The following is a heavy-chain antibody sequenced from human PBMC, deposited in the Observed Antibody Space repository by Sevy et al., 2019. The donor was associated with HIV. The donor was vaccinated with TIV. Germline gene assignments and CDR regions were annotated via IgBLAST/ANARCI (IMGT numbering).Heavy chain of an antibody. CDR3: ARDPGSSWSSFDY. Sequence: RGSLRLSCAASGFIFGSYAMNWVRQAPGKGLEWVAGISYDGSHKYYAYSVKGRFTISRDSSKNTMQLQMHSLRTDDTAVYYCARDPGSSWSSFDYWGQGTLVTVSS. D-gene: IGHD6-13*01. CDR2: ISYDGSHK. V-gene: IGHV3-30-3*01. CDR1: GFIFGSYA. J-gene: IGHJ4*02.